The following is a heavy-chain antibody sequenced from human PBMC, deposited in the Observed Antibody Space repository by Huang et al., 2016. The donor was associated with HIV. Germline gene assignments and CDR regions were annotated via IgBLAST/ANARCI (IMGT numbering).Heavy chain of an antibody. D-gene: IGHD3-16*01. CDR1: GGSFNNFG. V-gene: IGHV1-69*13. CDR2: IIPRCGTR. J-gene: IGHJ3*01. CDR3: AKRGGAWGSPYAFDL. Sequence: QVQLVQSGAEVRKPGSSVTVSCRASGGSFNNFGINWVRQAPGQGLEWMGGIIPRCGTRNDAQRFQGSVTITADETTGVVYMELSSLRSDDTAVYFCAKRGGAWGSPYAFDLWGPGTMVTVSS.